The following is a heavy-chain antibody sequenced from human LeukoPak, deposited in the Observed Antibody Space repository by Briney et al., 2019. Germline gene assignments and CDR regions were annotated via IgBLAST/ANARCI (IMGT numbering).Heavy chain of an antibody. J-gene: IGHJ3*02. CDR3: ARGPDAFDI. Sequence: GGSLRLSCAASGFTFSSYSMNWVRQAPGKGLEWLSYISSSSATTYYADSVKGRFTISRDNAKNSLYLQMNSLRAEDTAVYYCARGPDAFDIWGQGTMVTVLS. V-gene: IGHV3-48*04. CDR2: ISSSSATT. CDR1: GFTFSSYS.